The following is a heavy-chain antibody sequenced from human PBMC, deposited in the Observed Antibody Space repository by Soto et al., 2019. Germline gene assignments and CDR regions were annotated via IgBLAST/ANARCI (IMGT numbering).Heavy chain of an antibody. J-gene: IGHJ4*02. Sequence: QVQLVQSGAEVKKPGSSVKVSCKASGGTFSSYAISWLRQAPVQGLEWMGGIIPIFGTATYAQKFQGRVTITADQSTSTAYRELSSLRSEDTAVYYCASGGARRYFDWLPLYCGQGTLVTVSS. CDR2: IIPIFGTA. CDR3: ASGGARRYFDWLPLY. D-gene: IGHD3-9*01. CDR1: GGTFSSYA. V-gene: IGHV1-69*01.